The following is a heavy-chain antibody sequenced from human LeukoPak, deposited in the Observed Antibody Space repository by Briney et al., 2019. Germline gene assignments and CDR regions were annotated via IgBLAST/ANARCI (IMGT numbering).Heavy chain of an antibody. CDR2: INAGNGDT. CDR3: ARGPSHRLYYYDTSGYSHYGGFDY. CDR1: GYTFTTYA. Sequence: ASVKVSCKASGYTFTTYAMHWVRQAPGQRLEWMGWINAGNGDTKYSREFQGRVTITRDTSASTAYMELSRLRSEDMAVYYCARGPSHRLYYYDTSGYSHYGGFDYWGQGTLVTVSS. V-gene: IGHV1-3*03. J-gene: IGHJ4*02. D-gene: IGHD3-22*01.